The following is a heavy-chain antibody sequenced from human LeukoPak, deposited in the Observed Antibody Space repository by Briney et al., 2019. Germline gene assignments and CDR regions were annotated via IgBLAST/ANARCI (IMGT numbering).Heavy chain of an antibody. CDR3: ARASHDYGDYSHFDY. V-gene: IGHV4-4*02. Sequence: PSETLSLTCAVSGGSISSRNWWSWVRLPPGKGLEWIGEIYHSGSTNYNPSLKTRVTISVDKSKNQFSLKLSSVTAADTAVYYCARASHDYGDYSHFDYWGQGTLVTVSS. J-gene: IGHJ4*02. CDR1: GGSISSRNW. D-gene: IGHD4-17*01. CDR2: IYHSGST.